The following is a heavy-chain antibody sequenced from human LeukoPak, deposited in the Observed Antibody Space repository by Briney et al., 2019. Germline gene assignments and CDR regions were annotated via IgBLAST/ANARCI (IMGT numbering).Heavy chain of an antibody. J-gene: IGHJ4*02. Sequence: SQTLSLTCAISGDSLSSNRAAWNWIRQSPSSGLEWQGRTYYRSRWYNDYAVSVKSRIAIDPDTSKNQFSLQLNSVTPEDTAVYYCARDRWSYYFDYWGQGALVTVSS. CDR2: TYYRSRWYN. D-gene: IGHD6-13*01. CDR3: ARDRWSYYFDY. V-gene: IGHV6-1*01. CDR1: GDSLSSNRAA.